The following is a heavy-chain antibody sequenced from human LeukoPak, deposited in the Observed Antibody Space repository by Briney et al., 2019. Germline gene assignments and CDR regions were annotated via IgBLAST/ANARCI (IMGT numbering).Heavy chain of an antibody. CDR2: IKQDGSEK. V-gene: IGHV3-7*01. CDR1: GFTFSDYY. Sequence: GGSLRLSCAASGFTFSDYYMSWVRQAPGKGLEWVANIKQDGSEKYYVDSVKGRFTISRDNAKNSLYLQMNSLRAEDTAVYYCARDAGGVEGATNYYYGMDVWGQGTTVTVSS. CDR3: ARDAGGVEGATNYYYGMDV. D-gene: IGHD1-26*01. J-gene: IGHJ6*02.